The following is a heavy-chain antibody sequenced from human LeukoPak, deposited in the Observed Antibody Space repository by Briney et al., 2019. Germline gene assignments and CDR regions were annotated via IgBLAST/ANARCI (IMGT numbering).Heavy chain of an antibody. V-gene: IGHV3-9*01. CDR1: GFTFDDYA. CDR3: AREETGDYYDSSGYYFDY. Sequence: PGGSLRLSCAASGFTFDDYAMHWVRQAPGKGLEWVSGISWNSGSTIYYADSVKGRFTISRDNAKNSLYLQMNSLRAEDTAVYYCAREETGDYYDSSGYYFDYWGQGTLVTVSS. D-gene: IGHD3-22*01. J-gene: IGHJ4*02. CDR2: ISWNSGSTI.